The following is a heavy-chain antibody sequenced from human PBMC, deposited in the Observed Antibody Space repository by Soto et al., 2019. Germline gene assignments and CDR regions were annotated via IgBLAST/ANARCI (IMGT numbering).Heavy chain of an antibody. CDR2: IIPIFGTA. J-gene: IGHJ6*02. D-gene: IGHD1-20*01. V-gene: IGHV1-69*12. Sequence: QVQLVQSGAEVKKPGSSVKVSCKASGGTFSSYAINWVRQAPGQGLEWMGGIIPIFGTADYAQKFQGRVTMTADESTSTAYMELRSLRSEDTAVYYCASRITGSPNYYSGMDVWGQGTTVTVSS. CDR1: GGTFSSYA. CDR3: ASRITGSPNYYSGMDV.